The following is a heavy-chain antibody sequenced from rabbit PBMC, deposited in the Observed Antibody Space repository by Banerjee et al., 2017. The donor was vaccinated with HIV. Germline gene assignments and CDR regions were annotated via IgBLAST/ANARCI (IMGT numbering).Heavy chain of an antibody. CDR3: GRDRDGDAGYGSLAL. CDR2: IYNGDGST. D-gene: IGHD6-1*01. Sequence: QEQLVESGGGLVQPEGFLTLTCKASGFDFSSNAMCWVRQAPGKGPEWIACIYNGDGSTYYASWVNGRFTISRSTSLNTVDLKMTSLTVADTATYFCGRDRDGDAGYGSLALWGQGTLVTVS. V-gene: IGHV1S47*01. J-gene: IGHJ4*01. CDR1: GFDFSSNA.